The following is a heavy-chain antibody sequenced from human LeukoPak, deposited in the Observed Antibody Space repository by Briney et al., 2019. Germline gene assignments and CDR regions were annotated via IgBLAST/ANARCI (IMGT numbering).Heavy chain of an antibody. Sequence: GASVKVSCKASGYTFTSYDINWVRQATGQGLEWMGWMNPNSGNTGYAQKFQGRVTMTRNTSMSTAYMELSSLRSEDTAVYYCARGSPQLLWFGEITMDVWGKGTTVTVSS. V-gene: IGHV1-8*01. CDR2: MNPNSGNT. CDR1: GYTFTSYD. J-gene: IGHJ6*04. D-gene: IGHD3-10*01. CDR3: ARGSPQLLWFGEITMDV.